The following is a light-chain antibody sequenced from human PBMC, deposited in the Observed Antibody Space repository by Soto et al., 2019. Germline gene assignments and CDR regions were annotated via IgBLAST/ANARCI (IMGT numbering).Light chain of an antibody. CDR2: SNN. CDR1: SSNIGSNT. J-gene: IGLJ2*01. CDR3: AAWDDSLNGPGVV. V-gene: IGLV1-44*01. Sequence: QSVLTQPPSASGTPGQRVTISCSGSSSNIGSNTVNWYQQLPGTAPKLLIYSNNQRPSGAPDRFSGSKSGTSASLAISGLQSEDEADYYFAAWDDSLNGPGVVFGGGTKLTVL.